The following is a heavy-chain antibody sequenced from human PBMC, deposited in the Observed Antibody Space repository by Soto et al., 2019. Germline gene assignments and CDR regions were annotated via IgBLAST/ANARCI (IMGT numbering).Heavy chain of an antibody. CDR3: ARLCYDFWGGQTYYYYMDV. CDR2: IYPGDSDT. D-gene: IGHD3-3*01. CDR1: GYSFTSYW. J-gene: IGHJ6*03. V-gene: IGHV5-51*01. Sequence: GESLKISCKGSGYSFTSYWIGWVRQMPGKGLEWMGIIYPGDSDTRYSPSFQGQVTISADKSISTAYLQWSSLEASDTAMYYCARLCYDFWGGQTYYYYMDVWGKGTTVTVSS.